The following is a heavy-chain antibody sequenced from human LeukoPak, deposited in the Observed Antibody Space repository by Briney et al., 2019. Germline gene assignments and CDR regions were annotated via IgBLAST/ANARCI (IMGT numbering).Heavy chain of an antibody. CDR3: ARGMTRPTDYMDV. V-gene: IGHV4-59*01. D-gene: IGHD1-26*01. Sequence: PSETLSLTCTASGGSISSYYWSWIRQPPGKGLEWIGYIYYSGSTNYNPPLKSRVTISVDTSKNQFSLKLSSVTAADTAVYYCARGMTRPTDYMDVWGKGTTVTVSS. CDR2: IYYSGST. CDR1: GGSISSYY. J-gene: IGHJ6*03.